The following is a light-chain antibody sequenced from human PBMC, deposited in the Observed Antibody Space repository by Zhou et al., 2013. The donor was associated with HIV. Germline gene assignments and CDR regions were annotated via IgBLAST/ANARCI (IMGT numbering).Light chain of an antibody. V-gene: IGKV3-11*01. CDR3: QQRSNWPPYT. CDR2: DTS. Sequence: EVVLTQSPVTLSLSPGERATLSCRASQSVRNYLAWYQQKCGQAPRLLIYDTSNRATGIPARFSGSGSGTDFTLTISSLEPEDFAVYYCQQRSNWPPYTFGQGPSWRS. J-gene: IGKJ2*01. CDR1: QSVRNY.